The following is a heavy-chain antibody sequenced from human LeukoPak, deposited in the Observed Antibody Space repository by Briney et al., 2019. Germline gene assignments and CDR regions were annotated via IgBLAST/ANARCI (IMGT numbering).Heavy chain of an antibody. CDR3: ARSYYYGSEDAFDI. CDR1: GFTFSSYG. J-gene: IGHJ3*02. V-gene: IGHV3-33*01. Sequence: GGSLRLSCAASGFTFSSYGMHWVRQAPGKGLEWVAVIWYDGSNKYYADPVKGRFTISRDNSKNTLYLQMNSLRAEDTAVYYCARSYYYGSEDAFDIWGQGTMVTVSS. CDR2: IWYDGSNK. D-gene: IGHD3-10*01.